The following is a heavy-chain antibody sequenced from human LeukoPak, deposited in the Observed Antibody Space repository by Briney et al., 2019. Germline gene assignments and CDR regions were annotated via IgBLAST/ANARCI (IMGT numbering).Heavy chain of an antibody. J-gene: IGHJ2*01. CDR3: ARVPLGYSSSNWYFDL. V-gene: IGHV4-31*03. CDR2: IYYSGST. CDR1: GGSISSGGYY. Sequence: PSETLSLTCTVSGGSISSGGYYWSWIRQHPGKGLEWIGYIYYSGSTYYNPSLKSRVTISVDTCKNQFSLKLSSVTAADTAVYYCARVPLGYSSSNWYFDLWGRGTLVTVSS. D-gene: IGHD6-13*01.